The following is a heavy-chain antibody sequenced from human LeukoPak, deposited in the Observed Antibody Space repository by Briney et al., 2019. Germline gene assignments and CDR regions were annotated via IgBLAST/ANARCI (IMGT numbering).Heavy chain of an antibody. J-gene: IGHJ4*02. Sequence: KPGGSLRLSCAASGFTFGDYYMSWIRQAPGKGLEWVSYISSSGSTIYYADSVKGRFTISRDNAKNSLYLQMNSLRAEDTAVYYCAKDPNSRKDIVVVPMGYWGQGTLVTVSS. CDR2: ISSSGSTI. CDR3: AKDPNSRKDIVVVPMGY. V-gene: IGHV3-11*04. CDR1: GFTFGDYY. D-gene: IGHD2-2*01.